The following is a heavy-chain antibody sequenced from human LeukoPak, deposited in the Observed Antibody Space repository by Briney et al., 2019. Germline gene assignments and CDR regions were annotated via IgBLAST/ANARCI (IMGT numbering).Heavy chain of an antibody. CDR1: GYSISSGYY. CDR3: ARGDYDILTGYRPRVLNWFES. D-gene: IGHD3-9*01. V-gene: IGHV4-38-2*02. Sequence: SETLSLTCTVSGYSISSGYYWGWIRQPPGKGLEWIGSIYHSGSTYYNPSLKSRVTISVDTSKNQFSLKLSSVTAADTAVYYCARGDYDILTGYRPRVLNWFESWGQGTLVTVSS. CDR2: IYHSGST. J-gene: IGHJ5*01.